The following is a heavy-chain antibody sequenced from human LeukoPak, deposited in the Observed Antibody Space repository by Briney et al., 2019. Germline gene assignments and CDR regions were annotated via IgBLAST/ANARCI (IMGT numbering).Heavy chain of an antibody. D-gene: IGHD6-13*01. J-gene: IGHJ6*03. V-gene: IGHV1-8*01. CDR2: VNPNSGNT. CDR1: GYTFTSYD. Sequence: ASVKVSCKASGYTFTSYDINWVRQATGQGLEWMGWVNPNSGNTGYAQKFQGRVTMTRNTSISTAYMELSSLRSEDTAVYYCARGAGSSWYSYYYYYYMDVWGKGTTVTVSS. CDR3: ARGAGSSWYSYYYYYYMDV.